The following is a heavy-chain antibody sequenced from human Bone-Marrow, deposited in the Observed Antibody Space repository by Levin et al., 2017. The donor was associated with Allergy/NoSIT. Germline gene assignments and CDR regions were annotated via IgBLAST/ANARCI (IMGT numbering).Heavy chain of an antibody. Sequence: ESLKISCYVSGFSLRSGNYYWGWMRQPPGKGLEFIGTIHHTGSTYYSLAFQSRVNMSLDTSKNQFSLQLTSLSAADTAVYYCARGTGSWYPWFDPWGQGTLVTVSS. CDR1: GFSLRSGNY. CDR3: ARGTGSWYPWFDP. D-gene: IGHD6-13*01. V-gene: IGHV4-38-2*02. CDR2: IHHTGST. J-gene: IGHJ5*02.